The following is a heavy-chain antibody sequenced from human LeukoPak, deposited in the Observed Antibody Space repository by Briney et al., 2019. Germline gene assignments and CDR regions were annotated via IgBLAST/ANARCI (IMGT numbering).Heavy chain of an antibody. CDR3: ARSQFRTTNSGAWGFQP. J-gene: IGHJ1*01. V-gene: IGHV3-53*05. CDR1: GFIVSRNY. Sequence: GGSLRLSCEASGFIVSRNYMTWVRQAPGKGLEWVSLLYSGGTTYYADSVKGRFTISRDNSKNTLYLQMNSLRAEDTAVYYCARSQFRTTNSGAWGFQPWGQGTLVTVSS. CDR2: LYSGGTT. D-gene: IGHD3-16*01.